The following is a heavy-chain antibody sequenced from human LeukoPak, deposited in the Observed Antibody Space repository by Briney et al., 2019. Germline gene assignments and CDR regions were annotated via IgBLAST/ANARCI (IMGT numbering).Heavy chain of an antibody. J-gene: IGHJ5*02. CDR3: GRLPQNWFDP. Sequence: PSETLSLTCTVSGGSVTSGSYYWSWIRQPPGKGLEWIGYIYYSGSTKYNPSLKSRVTISIDTSKNQFSLKLSSVTAADTAVYYCGRLPQNWFDPWGQGTLVTVSS. CDR2: IYYSGST. CDR1: GGSVTSGSYY. V-gene: IGHV4-61*01.